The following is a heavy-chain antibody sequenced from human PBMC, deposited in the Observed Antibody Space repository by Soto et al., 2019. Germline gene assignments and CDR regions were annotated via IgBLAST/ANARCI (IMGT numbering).Heavy chain of an antibody. CDR3: ASHIAAAGTFDY. CDR2: IYYSGST. Sequence: LTCTVSGGSISSGGYYWSWIRQHPGKGLEWIGYIYYSGSTYYNPSLKSRVTISVDTSKNQFSLKLSSVTAADTAVYYCASHIAAAGTFDYWGQGTLVTVSS. V-gene: IGHV4-31*03. J-gene: IGHJ4*02. CDR1: GGSISSGGYY. D-gene: IGHD6-13*01.